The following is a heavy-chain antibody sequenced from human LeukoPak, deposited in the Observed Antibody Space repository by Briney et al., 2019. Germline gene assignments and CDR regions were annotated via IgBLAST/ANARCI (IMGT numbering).Heavy chain of an antibody. Sequence: PGGSLRLSCAASGFTSSSYAMSWVRQAPGKGLEWVSAISGSGGSTYYADSVKGRFTISRDNSKNTLYLQMNSLRAEDTAVYYCAKILGGVVVGAKNWFDPWGQGTLVTVSS. CDR2: ISGSGGST. CDR3: AKILGGVVVGAKNWFDP. D-gene: IGHD1-26*01. CDR1: GFTSSSYA. V-gene: IGHV3-23*01. J-gene: IGHJ5*02.